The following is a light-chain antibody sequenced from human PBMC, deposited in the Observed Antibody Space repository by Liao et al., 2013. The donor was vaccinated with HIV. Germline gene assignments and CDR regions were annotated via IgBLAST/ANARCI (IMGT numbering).Light chain of an antibody. CDR3: QVWDSNSDHPYV. CDR1: GLGDKY. CDR2: EDT. V-gene: IGLV3-1*01. Sequence: SYEMTQPPSVSVSPGQTASVTCSGDGLGDKYVSWYQQRPGHSPILVIYEDTKRPSGIPERFSGSNSGNMATLTISRVEAGDEADYYCQVWDSNSDHPYVFGSGTKVTVL. J-gene: IGLJ1*01.